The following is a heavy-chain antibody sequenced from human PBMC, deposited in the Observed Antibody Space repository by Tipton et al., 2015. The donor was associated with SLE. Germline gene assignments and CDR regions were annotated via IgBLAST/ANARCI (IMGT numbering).Heavy chain of an antibody. Sequence: TLSLTCSVSGDTIRSYSWSWVRQPAGKGLEWIGRMYTSGSTDYNPSLKSRVTISVDTSKNQFSLKLTSMTAADTAVYYCASLWFRESYFDSWGQGTLVTVSS. CDR3: ASLWFRESYFDS. J-gene: IGHJ4*02. CDR1: GDTIRSYS. D-gene: IGHD3-10*01. V-gene: IGHV4-4*07. CDR2: MYTSGST.